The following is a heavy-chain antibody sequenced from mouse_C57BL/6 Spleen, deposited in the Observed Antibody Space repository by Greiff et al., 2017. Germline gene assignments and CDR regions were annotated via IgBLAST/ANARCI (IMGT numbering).Heavy chain of an antibody. J-gene: IGHJ4*01. D-gene: IGHD2-10*01. Sequence: VQLKESGGGLVQPKGSLKLSCAASGFSFNTYAMNWVRQAPGKGLEWVARIRSKSNNYATYYADSVKDRFTISRDDSESMLYLQMNNLKTEDTAMYYCVSAGLPYAMDYWGQGTSVTVSS. CDR2: IRSKSNNYAT. CDR3: VSAGLPYAMDY. V-gene: IGHV10-1*01. CDR1: GFSFNTYA.